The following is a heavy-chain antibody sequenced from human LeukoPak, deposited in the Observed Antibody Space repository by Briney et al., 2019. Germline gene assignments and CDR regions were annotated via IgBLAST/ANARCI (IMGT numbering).Heavy chain of an antibody. Sequence: PGGSLRLSCEATGFSFSDYYMSWIRQAPGKGLEWVSYISISGTYIHNADSVEGRFTISRDNANNSLYLQMSSQRAEDTAVYYCARCGTPNNYYYYGMDVWGHGTTVTVSS. J-gene: IGHJ6*02. CDR3: ARCGTPNNYYYYGMDV. CDR1: GFSFSDYY. V-gene: IGHV3-11*03. CDR2: ISISGTYI. D-gene: IGHD5-24*01.